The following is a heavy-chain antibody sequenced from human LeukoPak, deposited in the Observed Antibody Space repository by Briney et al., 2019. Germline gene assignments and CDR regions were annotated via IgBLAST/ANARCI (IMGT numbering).Heavy chain of an antibody. Sequence: SETLSLTCTVSGVSINTYYWAWIRQSPGQGLEWIGHISFSGSTSYTPSIKSRLTMSVDPSKNQFSLKLTSVTAADTAVYYCATEVGSGHHWGQGTLVTVSS. J-gene: IGHJ5*02. CDR1: GVSINTYY. V-gene: IGHV4-59*01. CDR3: ATEVGSGHH. CDR2: ISFSGST. D-gene: IGHD1-26*01.